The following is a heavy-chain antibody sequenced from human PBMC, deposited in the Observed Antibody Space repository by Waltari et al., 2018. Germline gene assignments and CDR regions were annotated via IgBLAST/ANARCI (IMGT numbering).Heavy chain of an antibody. V-gene: IGHV4-4*02. D-gene: IGHD3-22*01. J-gene: IGHJ4*02. Sequence: QVQLQESGPGLVKPSGTLSLTCAVSGGSISSSNWWRWVRQPPGKGLEWIGEIYHSGGTNYNPSLKRRVTISVDKSKNQFSLKLSSVTAADTAVYYCARDLVVISLYYFDYWGQGTLVTVSS. CDR2: IYHSGGT. CDR1: GGSISSSNW. CDR3: ARDLVVISLYYFDY.